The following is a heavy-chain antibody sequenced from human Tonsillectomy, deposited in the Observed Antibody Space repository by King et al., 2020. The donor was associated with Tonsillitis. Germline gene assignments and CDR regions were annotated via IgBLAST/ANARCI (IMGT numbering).Heavy chain of an antibody. CDR1: GFTFSNSD. Sequence: VQLVESGGGLVKPGGSLRLSCTTSGFTFSNSDFNWVRQAPGRGLEWVSSISSTSRYIQYADSVKVRFTVARDNAKNSLYLHMNSLRAEDTAVYYCAKDKGATYYDTGRGAFDIWGQGTMVIVSS. J-gene: IGHJ3*02. CDR3: AKDKGATYYDTGRGAFDI. CDR2: ISSTSRYI. D-gene: IGHD3-22*01. V-gene: IGHV3-21*01.